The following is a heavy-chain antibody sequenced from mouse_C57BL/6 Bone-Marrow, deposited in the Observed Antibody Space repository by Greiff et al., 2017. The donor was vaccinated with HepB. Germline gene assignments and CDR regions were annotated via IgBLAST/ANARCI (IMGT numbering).Heavy chain of an antibody. CDR1: GYTFTSYW. CDR2: IDPSDSYT. V-gene: IGHV1-59*01. J-gene: IGHJ3*01. D-gene: IGHD2-4*01. CDR3: ARNTDYGWFAY. Sequence: VKLQQPGAELVRPGTSVKLSCKASGYTFTSYWMHWVKQRPGQGLEWIGVIDPSDSYTNYNQKFKGKATLTVDTSSSTAYMQLSSLTSEDSAVYYCARNTDYGWFAYWGQGTLVTVSA.